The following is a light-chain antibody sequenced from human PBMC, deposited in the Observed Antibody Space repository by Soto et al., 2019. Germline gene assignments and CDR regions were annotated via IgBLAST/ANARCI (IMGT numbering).Light chain of an antibody. CDR1: QSVGGY. V-gene: IGKV3-11*01. CDR3: QQYNNARRA. Sequence: DIVLTQSPATLSLSPGESATLSCRASQSVGGYLAWYQVKPGQAPRLLIYDSSTMATGIPARFSGSGSGTDFTLTISSLQPEDFAVYFCQQYNNARRAFGCGTKVEIK. CDR2: DSS. J-gene: IGKJ3*01.